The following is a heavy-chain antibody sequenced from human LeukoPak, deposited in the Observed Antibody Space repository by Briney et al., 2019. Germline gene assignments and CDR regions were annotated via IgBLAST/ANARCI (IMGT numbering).Heavy chain of an antibody. CDR1: GYTFTSYY. J-gene: IGHJ3*02. CDR3: ARSCYVRLSGPGGTGNGTEDDAFDI. Sequence: ASVKVSCKASGYTFTSYYMHWVRQAPGQGLEWMGIINPSGGGTSYAQEFQVRVTMTRDTSTSTVYMELSSLRSEDTAVYYCARSCYVRLSGPGGTGNGTEDDAFDIWGQGTMVTVSS. V-gene: IGHV1-46*01. D-gene: IGHD2-15*01. CDR2: INPSGGGT.